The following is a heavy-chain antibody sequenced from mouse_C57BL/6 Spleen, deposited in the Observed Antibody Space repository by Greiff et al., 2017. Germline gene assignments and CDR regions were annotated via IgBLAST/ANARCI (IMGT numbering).Heavy chain of an antibody. CDR3: TRLDYGSSYWFAY. D-gene: IGHD1-1*01. CDR1: GYTFTDYY. Sequence: EVQLQQSGPVLVKPGASVKMSCKASGYTFTDYYMNWVKQSHGKSLEWIGVINPYNGGTSYNQKFKGKAILTADKSSSTAYMELRSLTSEDSAVYYCTRLDYGSSYWFAYWGQGTLVTVSA. V-gene: IGHV1-19*01. J-gene: IGHJ3*01. CDR2: INPYNGGT.